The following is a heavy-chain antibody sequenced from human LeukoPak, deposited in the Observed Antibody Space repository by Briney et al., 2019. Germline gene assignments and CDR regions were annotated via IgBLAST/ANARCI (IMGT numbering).Heavy chain of an antibody. CDR3: ARDHLTVTTTNWFDP. CDR2: IIPILGIA. CDR1: GGTFISYA. J-gene: IGHJ5*02. D-gene: IGHD4-17*01. V-gene: IGHV1-69*04. Sequence: SVKVSCKASGGTFISYAISWVRQAPGQGLEWMGRIIPILGIANYAQKFQGRVTITADKSTSTAYMELSSLRSEDTAVYYCARDHLTVTTTNWFDPWGQGTLVTVSS.